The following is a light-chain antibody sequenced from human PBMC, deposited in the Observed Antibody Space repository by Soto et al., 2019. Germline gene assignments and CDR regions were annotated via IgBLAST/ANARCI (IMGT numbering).Light chain of an antibody. Sequence: DIHMTQSPSTLSASVGDRVTITCRASQTISSWLAWYQQKPGKAPKLLIYDASNLQSGIPSRFSGSGYGTEFTLTISSLQPDDFATYYCQQYTSYSWTFGQGTKV. CDR1: QTISSW. J-gene: IGKJ1*01. CDR3: QQYTSYSWT. CDR2: DAS. V-gene: IGKV1-5*01.